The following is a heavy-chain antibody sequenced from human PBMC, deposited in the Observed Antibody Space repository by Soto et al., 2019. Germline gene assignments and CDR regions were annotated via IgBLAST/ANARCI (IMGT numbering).Heavy chain of an antibody. Sequence: QITLKESGPTLVKPTQPLTLTCTFSGFSLTTRGVGVGWIRQPPGKALEWLALIYWDDDQRYNPSLKNRLTVTNDTSKNQVVLTMTNMDPVDTGTYYCARRRIYNGYDSWGQGTLVTVSS. D-gene: IGHD5-12*01. CDR3: ARRRIYNGYDS. CDR2: IYWDDDQ. V-gene: IGHV2-5*02. CDR1: GFSLTTRGVG. J-gene: IGHJ4*02.